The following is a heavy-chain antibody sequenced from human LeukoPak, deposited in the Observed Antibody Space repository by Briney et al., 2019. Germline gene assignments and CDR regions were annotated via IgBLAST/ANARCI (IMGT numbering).Heavy chain of an antibody. Sequence: PGGSLRLSCAASGFTLSNFWMSWVRQAPGKGLEWVANIKQDGSEKYYVDSVKGRFTISRDNAKNSLYLQMNSLRAEDTAVYYCARDSGMDVWGQGTTVTVSS. CDR2: IKQDGSEK. CDR1: GFTLSNFW. CDR3: ARDSGMDV. J-gene: IGHJ6*02. V-gene: IGHV3-7*01.